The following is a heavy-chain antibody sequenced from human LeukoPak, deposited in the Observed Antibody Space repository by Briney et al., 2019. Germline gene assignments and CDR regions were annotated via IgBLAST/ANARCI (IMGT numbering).Heavy chain of an antibody. CDR1: GYTFTSYG. CDR2: ISTYNDNT. J-gene: IGHJ4*02. Sequence: EASVKVSCKTSGYTFTSYGMSWVRQAPGQRLEWMGWISTYNDNTNYEQKFRGRVTMTTDTSTSTVYMELRSLRSDDTAIYYCARQVDTTMALPDYWGQGTLVTVSS. V-gene: IGHV1-18*01. D-gene: IGHD5-18*01. CDR3: ARQVDTTMALPDY.